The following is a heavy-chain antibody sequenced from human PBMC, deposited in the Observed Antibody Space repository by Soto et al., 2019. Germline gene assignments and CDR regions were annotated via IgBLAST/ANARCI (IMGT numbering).Heavy chain of an antibody. CDR1: GFTFSDHY. J-gene: IGHJ4*02. V-gene: IGHV3-72*01. CDR2: TRNKATSYTT. Sequence: GGSLRLSCAASGFTFSDHYMDWVRQAPGKGLEWVGRTRNKATSYTTEYAASVKGRFTISRDDSKNSLYLQMNSLKTEDTAVYYCARDFIIWGQGTLVTVSS. CDR3: ARDFII.